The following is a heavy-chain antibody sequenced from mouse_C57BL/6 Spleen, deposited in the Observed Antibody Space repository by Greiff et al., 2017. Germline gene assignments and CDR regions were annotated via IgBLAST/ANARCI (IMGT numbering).Heavy chain of an antibody. J-gene: IGHJ1*03. CDR2: INPNYGTT. V-gene: IGHV1-39*01. Sequence: VQLQQSGPELVKPGASVKISCKASGYSFTDYNMNWVKQSNGKSLEWIGVINPNYGTTNYNQKFKGKATLTVDQSSSTAYMQLNSLTSEDSAVYCCASHYGRSHWYFDGWGTGTTVTVSS. CDR1: GYSFTDYN. CDR3: ASHYGRSHWYFDG. D-gene: IGHD1-1*01.